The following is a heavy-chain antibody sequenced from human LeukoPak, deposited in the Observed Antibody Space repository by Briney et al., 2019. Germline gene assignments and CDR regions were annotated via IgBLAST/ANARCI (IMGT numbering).Heavy chain of an antibody. CDR1: GFTFSSYA. D-gene: IGHD3-10*01. Sequence: GGSLRLSCAASGFTFSSYAMHWVRQAPGKGLEWVAVISYDGSNKYYADSVKGRFTISRDNAKNSLYLQMNSLRAEDTAVYYCARDLLLWFGELLNLYGMDVWGQGTTVTVSS. J-gene: IGHJ6*02. CDR3: ARDLLLWFGELLNLYGMDV. CDR2: ISYDGSNK. V-gene: IGHV3-30-3*01.